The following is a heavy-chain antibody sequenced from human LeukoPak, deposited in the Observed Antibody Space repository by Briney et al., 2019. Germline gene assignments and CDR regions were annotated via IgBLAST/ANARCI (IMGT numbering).Heavy chain of an antibody. D-gene: IGHD6-13*01. CDR2: IYPGDSDT. Sequence: GESLKISCKGSGYSFTSYWIGWVRQMPGKGLEWMGIIYPGDSDTRYSPSFQGQVTISADKSISTAYLQWSSLKASDTAMYYCARRRLSAAGTHSWSIGYWGQGTLVTVSS. CDR3: ARRRLSAAGTHSWSIGY. V-gene: IGHV5-51*01. J-gene: IGHJ4*02. CDR1: GYSFTSYW.